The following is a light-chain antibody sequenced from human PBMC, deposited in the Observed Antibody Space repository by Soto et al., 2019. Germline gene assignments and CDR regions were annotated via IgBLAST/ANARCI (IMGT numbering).Light chain of an antibody. CDR3: SSYTSSSTWV. CDR2: EVS. Sequence: QSVLTQPASVSGSPGQSITISCTGTSSDVGGYIYVSWYQQHPGKAPKLMIYEVSNRPSGVSNRFSGSKSGNTASLTISWLQAEDEADYYCSSYTSSSTWVFGGGTKLTVL. V-gene: IGLV2-14*01. J-gene: IGLJ3*02. CDR1: SSDVGGYIY.